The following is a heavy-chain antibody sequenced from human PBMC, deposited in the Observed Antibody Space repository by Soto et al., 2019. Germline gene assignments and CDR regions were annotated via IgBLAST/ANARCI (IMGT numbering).Heavy chain of an antibody. D-gene: IGHD2-15*01. CDR1: GFTFSSYW. V-gene: IGHV3-7*01. CDR3: ARDNYCSGGSCYVDAFDI. Sequence: GGSLRLSCAASGFTFSSYWMSWARQAPGKGLEWVANIKQDGSEKYYVDSVKGRFTISRDNAKNSLYLQMNSLRAEDTAVYYCARDNYCSGGSCYVDAFDIWGQGTMVTVSS. CDR2: IKQDGSEK. J-gene: IGHJ3*02.